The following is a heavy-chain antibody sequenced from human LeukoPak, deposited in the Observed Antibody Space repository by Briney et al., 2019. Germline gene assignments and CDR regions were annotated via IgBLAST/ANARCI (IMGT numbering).Heavy chain of an antibody. D-gene: IGHD3-22*01. J-gene: IGHJ4*02. V-gene: IGHV3-49*04. CDR2: IRSKAYGGTT. Sequence: GGSLRLSCTASGFTFGDYAMSWVRQAPGKGLEWVGFIRSKAYGGTTEYAASVKGRFTISRDDSKSIAYLQMNSLKTEDTAVYYCTRPLSQGYYDSSGYSYWGQGTLVTVSS. CDR1: GFTFGDYA. CDR3: TRPLSQGYYDSSGYSY.